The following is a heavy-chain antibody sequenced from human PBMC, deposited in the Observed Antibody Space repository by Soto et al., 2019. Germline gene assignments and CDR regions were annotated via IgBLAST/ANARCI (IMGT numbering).Heavy chain of an antibody. CDR3: ARGQEGVVATH. CDR1: GGSLSGYY. D-gene: IGHD5-12*01. CDR2: VKDGGHT. V-gene: IGHV4-34*01. J-gene: IGHJ4*02. Sequence: QVQLQQWGAGLLKPSETLSLNCAVTGGSLSGYYWSWIRQPPGKGLEWIGEVKDGGHTNYSPSLRGRVTIVSDTSNNQFSLRLNSVTAADTGVYYCARGQEGVVATHWDQGSLVTVSS.